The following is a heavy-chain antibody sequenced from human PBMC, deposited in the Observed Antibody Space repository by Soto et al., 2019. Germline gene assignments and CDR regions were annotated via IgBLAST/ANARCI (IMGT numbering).Heavy chain of an antibody. Sequence: EPLSLTCLVSGFPISSPYSWGWIRQPPGKGLEWIGSISHTGTTSYSPSLTSRVSISVDTSKNQVSLKLTSVSAADTAVYFCARVTMVIRDSDHFGVDVWGHGTTLTVAS. J-gene: IGHJ6*02. V-gene: IGHV4-38-2*02. CDR1: GFPISSPYS. CDR3: ARVTMVIRDSDHFGVDV. D-gene: IGHD4-17*01. CDR2: ISHTGTT.